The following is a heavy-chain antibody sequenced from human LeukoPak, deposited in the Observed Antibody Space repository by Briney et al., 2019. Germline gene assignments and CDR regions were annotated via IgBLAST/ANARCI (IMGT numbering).Heavy chain of an antibody. CDR2: INPNSGGT. D-gene: IGHD6-13*01. CDR1: GYTFTGYY. CDR3: ARDKIAAAGKGGRNFDY. J-gene: IGHJ4*02. Sequence: ASVKVSCKASGYTFTGYYMHWVRQAPGQGLEWMGWINPNSGGTNYAQKSQGRVTMTRDTSISTAYMELSRLRSDDTAVYYCARDKIAAAGKGGRNFDYWGQGTLVTVSS. V-gene: IGHV1-2*02.